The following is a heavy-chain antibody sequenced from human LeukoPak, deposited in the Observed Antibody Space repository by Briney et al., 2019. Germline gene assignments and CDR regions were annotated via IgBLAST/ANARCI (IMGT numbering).Heavy chain of an antibody. CDR2: IYYSGST. V-gene: IGHV4-39*07. CDR3: ARGVVAAPQTFDY. D-gene: IGHD2-15*01. J-gene: IGHJ4*02. Sequence: SETLSLTCTVSGGSISSSSYYWGWIRQPPGKGLEWIGSIYYSGSTYYNPSLKSRVTISVDTSKNQFSLKLSSVTAADTAVYYCARGVVAAPQTFDYWGQGTLVTASS. CDR1: GGSISSSSYY.